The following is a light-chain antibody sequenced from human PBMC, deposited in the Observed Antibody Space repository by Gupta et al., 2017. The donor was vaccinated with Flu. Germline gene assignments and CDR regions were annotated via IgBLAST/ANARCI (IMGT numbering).Light chain of an antibody. CDR2: DAS. V-gene: IGKV1-39*01. Sequence: DIQITQSPSFISASVGDRFTITCRASQRISNYLNWYQQKPGKAPKFLIYDASRLQSGVPSRFSGSGSGTEFTLTIKRLQPEDFATYHCQQKNSNPYNFGQGTELEFK. CDR3: QQKNSNPYN. CDR1: QRISNY. J-gene: IGKJ2*01.